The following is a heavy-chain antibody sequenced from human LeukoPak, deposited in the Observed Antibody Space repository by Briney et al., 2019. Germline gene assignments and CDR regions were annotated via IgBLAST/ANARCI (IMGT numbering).Heavy chain of an antibody. V-gene: IGHV3-21*01. J-gene: IGHJ3*02. CDR2: IGSRSSSI. D-gene: IGHD4-17*01. CDR3: AREKGFDYGEAFDI. CDR1: GFTFSSYS. Sequence: GGSLRLSCAASGFTFSSYSMNWVRQAPGKGLEWVSSIGSRSSSIYYADSVKGRFTISRDNAKNSLYLQTNSLRAEDTAVYYCAREKGFDYGEAFDIWGQGTMVTVSS.